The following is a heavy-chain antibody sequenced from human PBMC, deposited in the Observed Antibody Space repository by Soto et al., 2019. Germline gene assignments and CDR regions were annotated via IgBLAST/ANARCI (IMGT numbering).Heavy chain of an antibody. D-gene: IGHD1-1*01. CDR1: GAGDTFSNYG. CDR3: WRHDKTALPPLVS. Sequence: QVHLVQSGAEVKSPGSAVKVSCKVSGAGDTFSNYGLNWMRQAPGQGLEWMGGTIPAFGTANYAQKFQGRVPITADTSTTTAYMELSSLRSDDTAVYYCWRHDKTALPPLVSWGQGTLVSVSS. CDR2: TIPAFGTA. J-gene: IGHJ4*02. V-gene: IGHV1-69*06.